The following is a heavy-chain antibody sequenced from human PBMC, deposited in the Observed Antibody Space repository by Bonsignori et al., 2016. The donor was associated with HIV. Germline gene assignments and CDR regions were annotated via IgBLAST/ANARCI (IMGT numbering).Heavy chain of an antibody. J-gene: IGHJ4*02. V-gene: IGHV3-48*01. CDR3: ARGSASRDY. CDR1: GFSFSDYS. CDR2: VSSSSSTI. Sequence: EVQLVESGGDLVQPGGVLRLSCEASGFSFSDYSMNWVRQAPGKGLESISYVSSSSSTIYYADSVKGRFTISRDNARNSLYLQMNSLRAEDTAVYYCARGSASRDYWGQGT.